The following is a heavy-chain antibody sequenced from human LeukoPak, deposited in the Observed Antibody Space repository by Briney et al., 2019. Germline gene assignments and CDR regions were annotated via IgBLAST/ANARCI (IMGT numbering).Heavy chain of an antibody. D-gene: IGHD1-26*01. CDR2: IRYDRSDK. J-gene: IGHJ4*02. CDR3: AKRGGSFIGYFDY. Sequence: GGSLRLSCAASGFTVSSNYMSWVRQAPGKGLEWVAFIRYDRSDKFYADSVKGRFTISRDNSKNTLYLQMNSLRAEDTAVYYCAKRGGSFIGYFDYWGQGALVTVSS. V-gene: IGHV3-30*02. CDR1: GFTVSSNY.